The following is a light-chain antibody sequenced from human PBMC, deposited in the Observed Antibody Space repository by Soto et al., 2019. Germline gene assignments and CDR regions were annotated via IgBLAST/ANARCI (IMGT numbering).Light chain of an antibody. J-gene: IGKJ5*01. CDR3: QQSYNIPPIT. Sequence: IQMPQSPSTLSSSLGDRFTITCLSSQSIRSWLAWYQQKPGKAPKLLIYKASSLESGVPSRFSGGGSGTEFTLTISSLQPEDFATYYCQQSYNIPPITFGQGTRLEIK. CDR2: KAS. CDR1: QSIRSW. V-gene: IGKV1-5*03.